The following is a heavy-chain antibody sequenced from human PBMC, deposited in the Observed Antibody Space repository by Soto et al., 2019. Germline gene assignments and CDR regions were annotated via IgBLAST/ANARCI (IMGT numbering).Heavy chain of an antibody. Sequence: ASVKVSCKVSGYTLTELSMHWVRQAPGKGLEWMGGFDPEDGETIYAQKFQGRVTMTEDTSTDTAYMELSSLRSEDTAVYYCACAFLMRMAAASSSVFWCQGXFVTVSS. CDR1: GYTLTELS. CDR3: ACAFLMRMAAASSSVF. D-gene: IGHD6-25*01. V-gene: IGHV1-24*01. CDR2: FDPEDGET. J-gene: IGHJ4*02.